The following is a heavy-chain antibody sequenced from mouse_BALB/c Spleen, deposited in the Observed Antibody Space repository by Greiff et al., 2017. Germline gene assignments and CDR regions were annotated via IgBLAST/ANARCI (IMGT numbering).Heavy chain of an antibody. Sequence: QVQLQQSGPELVKPGASVKISCKASGYAFSSSWMNWVKQRPGQGLEWIGRIYPGDGDTNYNGKFKGKATLTADKSSSTAYMQLSSLTSVDSAVYFCARGDGNYPWFAYWGQGTLVTVSA. CDR3: ARGDGNYPWFAY. CDR1: GYAFSSSW. CDR2: IYPGDGDT. V-gene: IGHV1-82*01. D-gene: IGHD2-1*01. J-gene: IGHJ3*01.